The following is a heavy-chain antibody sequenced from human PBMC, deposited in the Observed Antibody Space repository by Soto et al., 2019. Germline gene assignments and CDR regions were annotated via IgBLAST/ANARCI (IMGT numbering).Heavy chain of an antibody. J-gene: IGHJ3*02. CDR3: AKDRSGDSSGWYPWGACDI. Sequence: EVQLVESGGGLVQPGRSLRLSCAASGFTFDDYAMHWFRQAPGKGLEWVSGISWNSGSIGYADSVKGRFTISRDNAKNSLYLQMNSLRAEDTALYYCAKDRSGDSSGWYPWGACDIWCQGTMVTVSS. D-gene: IGHD6-19*01. CDR2: ISWNSGSI. V-gene: IGHV3-9*01. CDR1: GFTFDDYA.